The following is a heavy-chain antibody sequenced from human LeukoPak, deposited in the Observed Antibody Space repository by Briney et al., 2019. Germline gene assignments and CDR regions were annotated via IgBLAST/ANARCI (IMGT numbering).Heavy chain of an antibody. CDR3: AKEKRQNWGYHHHYYYMDV. J-gene: IGHJ6*03. Sequence: DSVKGRIAISRDNTKNSLYLQMNSLRAEDTALYYCAKEKRQNWGYHHHYYYMDVWGKGTPVIVSS. D-gene: IGHD7-27*01. V-gene: IGHV3-43D*03.